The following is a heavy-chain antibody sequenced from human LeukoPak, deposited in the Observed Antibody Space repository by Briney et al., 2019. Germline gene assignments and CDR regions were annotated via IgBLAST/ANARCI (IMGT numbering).Heavy chain of an antibody. J-gene: IGHJ3*02. Sequence: GGSLRLSCAASGFTFSSHGMSWVRQAPGKGLEWVSTISGSGDNTYYADSVKGRFTISRDNAKNSLYLQMNSLRAEDTAVYYCARVNDYGDHDAFDIWGQGTMVTVSS. D-gene: IGHD4-17*01. CDR2: ISGSGDNT. CDR3: ARVNDYGDHDAFDI. CDR1: GFTFSSHG. V-gene: IGHV3-23*01.